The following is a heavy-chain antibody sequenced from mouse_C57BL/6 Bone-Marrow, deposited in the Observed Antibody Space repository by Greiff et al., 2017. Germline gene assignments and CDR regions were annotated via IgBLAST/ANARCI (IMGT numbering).Heavy chain of an antibody. CDR1: GFTITNTY. CDR2: IAPASGNT. D-gene: IGHD3-2*02. Sequence: VQLQQSVAELVRPGASVKLSCTASGFTITNTYLHWVKPRPEQGLEWIGSIAPASGNTNYAPKFQGKATITADTSSNTAYLQLSSMTSEDTAIYYCAQLSPYDFDYWGQGTTLTVSS. CDR3: AQLSPYDFDY. V-gene: IGHV14-3*01. J-gene: IGHJ2*01.